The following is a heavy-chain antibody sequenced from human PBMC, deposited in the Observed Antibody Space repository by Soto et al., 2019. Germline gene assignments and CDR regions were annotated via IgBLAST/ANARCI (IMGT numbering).Heavy chain of an antibody. V-gene: IGHV4-31*03. CDR3: ARSTSPRAYDYVWGSYRYTDY. Sequence: SLSLTCTVSGGSISSGGYYWSWILQHPGKGLEWIGYIYYSGSTYYNPSLKSRVTISVDTSKNQFSLKLSSVTAADTAVYYCARSTSPRAYDYVWGSYRYTDYWGQGTLVTVSS. CDR2: IYYSGST. CDR1: GGSISSGGYY. D-gene: IGHD3-16*02. J-gene: IGHJ4*02.